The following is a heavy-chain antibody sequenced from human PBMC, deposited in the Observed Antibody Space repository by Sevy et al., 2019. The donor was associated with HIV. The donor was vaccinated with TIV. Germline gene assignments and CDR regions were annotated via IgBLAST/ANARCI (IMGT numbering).Heavy chain of an antibody. V-gene: IGHV1-69*13. Sequence: TSVKVSCKASGGTFSSYAISWVRQAPGQGLEWMGGIIPIFGTANYAQKFQGRVTITADESTSTAYMELSSLRSEDTAVYYCASPPGCSSTSCHGWFDPWGQGTLVTVSS. CDR2: IIPIFGTA. D-gene: IGHD2-2*01. J-gene: IGHJ5*02. CDR3: ASPPGCSSTSCHGWFDP. CDR1: GGTFSSYA.